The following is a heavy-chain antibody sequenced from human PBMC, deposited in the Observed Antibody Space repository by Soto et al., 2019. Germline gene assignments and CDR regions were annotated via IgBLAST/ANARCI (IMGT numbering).Heavy chain of an antibody. V-gene: IGHV3-9*01. CDR1: GFTFDDYV. J-gene: IGHJ4*02. D-gene: IGHD3-16*01. CDR3: AKDGGYYFDY. Sequence: EVQLVESGGGLVQPGRSLRLSCAASGFTFDDYVMHWVRQPPGKGLEWVSGISWNGGSIDYADSVKGRFTVSRDNAKNSLYLQMNSLRVEDTAFYYCAKDGGYYFDYWGQGTLVTVSS. CDR2: ISWNGGSI.